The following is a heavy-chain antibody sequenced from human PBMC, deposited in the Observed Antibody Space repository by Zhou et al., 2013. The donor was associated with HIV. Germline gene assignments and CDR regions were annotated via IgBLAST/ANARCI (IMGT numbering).Heavy chain of an antibody. CDR1: GGTFSSYA. Sequence: QVQLVQSGAEVKKPGSSVKVSCKASGGTFSSYAISWVRQAPGQGLEWMGGIIPIFGTANYAQKFQGRVTITTDESTSTAYMELSSLRSEDTAVYYCARDLDCSSTSCPMWFDPWGQGTLVTVSS. CDR2: IIPIFGTA. J-gene: IGHJ5*02. CDR3: ARDLDCSSTSCPMWFDP. V-gene: IGHV1-69*05. D-gene: IGHD2-2*01.